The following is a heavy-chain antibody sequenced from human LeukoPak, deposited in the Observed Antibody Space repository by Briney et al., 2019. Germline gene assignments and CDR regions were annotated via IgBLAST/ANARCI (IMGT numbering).Heavy chain of an antibody. CDR1: GFTFSSYS. CDR3: ARENAYCSSTSCYAYYYYGMDV. Sequence: GGSLRLSCAASGFTFSSYSMNWVRQAPGKGLEWVSSISSSSSYIYYADSVKGRFTISRDNAKNSLYLQMNSLRAEDTAVYYCARENAYCSSTSCYAYYYYGMDVWGQGTTVTVSS. CDR2: ISSSSSYI. D-gene: IGHD2-2*01. V-gene: IGHV3-21*01. J-gene: IGHJ6*02.